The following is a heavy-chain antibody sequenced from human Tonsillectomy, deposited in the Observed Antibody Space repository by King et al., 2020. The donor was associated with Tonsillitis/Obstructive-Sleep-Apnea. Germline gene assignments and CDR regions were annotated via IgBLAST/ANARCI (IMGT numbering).Heavy chain of an antibody. V-gene: IGHV4-59*08. D-gene: IGHD3-3*01. CDR3: ARLLTSFGGPDSCDI. CDR1: GGSISSYY. CDR2: IHYSGST. Sequence: QLQESGPGLVKPSETLSLTCTVSGGSISSYYWSWIRQPPGKGLEWIGYIHYSGSTNYNPSLKSRVTISAATSKNQFSLKLRSVTAADTAVYYCARLLTSFGGPDSCDIWGQGTMVTVSS. J-gene: IGHJ3*02.